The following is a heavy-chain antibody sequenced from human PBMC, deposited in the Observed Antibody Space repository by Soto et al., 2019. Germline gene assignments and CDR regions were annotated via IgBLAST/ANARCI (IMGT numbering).Heavy chain of an antibody. J-gene: IGHJ6*03. Sequence: EVQLVESGGGLVQPGGSLRLSCAASGFTFNDYTMLWVRQAPGKGLEWVSGISWNGGTIGYADSVQGRFTISRDSTTNSLYLEMSSLRAEDTALYYCAKWRRVRGTGLNYYMDVWGKGTTVTVSS. CDR3: AKWRRVRGTGLNYYMDV. CDR1: GFTFNDYT. V-gene: IGHV3-9*01. D-gene: IGHD2-15*01. CDR2: ISWNGGTI.